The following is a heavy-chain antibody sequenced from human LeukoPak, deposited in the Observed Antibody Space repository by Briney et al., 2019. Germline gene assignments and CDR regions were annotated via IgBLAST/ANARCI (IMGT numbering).Heavy chain of an antibody. CDR1: RFTFSSYA. Sequence: GGSLRLPCAASRFTFSSYAMHWVRQAPGKGLEWVAVISYDGSNKYYADSVKGRFTISRDNSKNTLYLQMNSLRAEDTAVYYCARTLVVVMYYGMDVWGQGTTVTVSS. CDR2: ISYDGSNK. CDR3: ARTLVVVMYYGMDV. V-gene: IGHV3-30-3*01. J-gene: IGHJ6*02. D-gene: IGHD3-22*01.